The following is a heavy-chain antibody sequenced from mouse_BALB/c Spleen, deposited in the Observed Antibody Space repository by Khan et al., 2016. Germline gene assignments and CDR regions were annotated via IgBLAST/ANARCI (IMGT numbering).Heavy chain of an antibody. CDR2: ISSYNGNT. CDR3: ATRGITTDEMDY. D-gene: IGHD1-1*01. CDR1: GYTFTDYA. Sequence: QVQLKQSGPEVVRPGVSVKISCKGSGYTFTDYAMHWVKQSHATSLEWIGTISSYNGNTNSNQKFKGKATMTVDQSSITAYLERARLTSEESAIYYCATRGITTDEMDYWGQGTSVNVSS. J-gene: IGHJ4*01. V-gene: IGHV1S137*01.